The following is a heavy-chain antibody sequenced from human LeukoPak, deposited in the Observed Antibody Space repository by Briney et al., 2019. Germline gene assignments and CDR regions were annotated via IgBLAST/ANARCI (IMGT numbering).Heavy chain of an antibody. D-gene: IGHD3-9*01. CDR3: AKGDYDILTGPYNWFDP. CDR1: GFTFSSYA. V-gene: IGHV3-23*01. Sequence: GGSLRLSCAPSGFTFSSYAMSWVRQAPGKGLEWVSAISGSGGSTYYADSVKGRFTISRDNSKNTLYLQMNSLRAEDTAVYYCAKGDYDILTGPYNWFDPWGQGTLVTVSS. J-gene: IGHJ5*02. CDR2: ISGSGGST.